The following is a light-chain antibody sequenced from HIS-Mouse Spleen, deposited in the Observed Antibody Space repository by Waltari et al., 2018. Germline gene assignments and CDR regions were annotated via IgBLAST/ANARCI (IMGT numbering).Light chain of an antibody. CDR2: EDS. Sequence: SYELTQPPSVSVSPGQTARITFSGDALPKKYAYGYQQKSGQAPVLVIYEDSKRPSGIPERFSGSSSGTMATLTISGAQVEDEADYYCYSTDSSGNHRVFGGGTKLTVL. CDR3: YSTDSSGNHRV. J-gene: IGLJ2*01. CDR1: ALPKKY. V-gene: IGLV3-10*01.